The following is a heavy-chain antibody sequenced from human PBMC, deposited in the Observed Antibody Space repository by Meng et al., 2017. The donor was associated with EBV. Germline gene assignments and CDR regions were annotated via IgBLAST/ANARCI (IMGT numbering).Heavy chain of an antibody. V-gene: IGHV1-69*01. J-gene: IGHJ4*02. CDR1: GVPFRYYA. D-gene: IGHD3-10*01. CDR2: FLPRLGAP. Sequence: VPLVQFAAEVKKLGSSVKVSCKTSGVPFRYYAISWVRQAPGQGLEWLGGFLPRLGAPNYAQKFHGRVKITADESTSTHYMDLSSLRSEDTAIYYCASESGRGYTPDYWGQGTLVTVSS. CDR3: ASESGRGYTPDY.